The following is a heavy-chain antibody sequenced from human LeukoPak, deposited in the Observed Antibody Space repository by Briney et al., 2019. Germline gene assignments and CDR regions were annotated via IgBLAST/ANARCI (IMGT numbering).Heavy chain of an antibody. CDR1: GFTFSTYA. Sequence: GGSLRLSCAASGFTFSTYAMSWVRQAPGMGLEWVSAISVSAGSTYYADSVKGRFTISRDNSKNTLYLQMNSLRAEDTAVYYCATGSVRYSASWYSQEGDYWGQGTLVTVSS. V-gene: IGHV3-23*01. D-gene: IGHD6-13*01. CDR2: ISVSAGST. J-gene: IGHJ4*02. CDR3: ATGSVRYSASWYSQEGDY.